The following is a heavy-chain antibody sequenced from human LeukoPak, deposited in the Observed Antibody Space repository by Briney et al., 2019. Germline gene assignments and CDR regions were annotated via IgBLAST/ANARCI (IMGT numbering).Heavy chain of an antibody. J-gene: IGHJ6*03. D-gene: IGHD3-9*01. Sequence: KPSETLSLTCAVYGGSFSGYYWSWLRQPPGKGLEWIGEINHSGSINYNPSLKSRVTISIGTAKNHFSLKLTSVTAADTAVYYCAVTHYDILTGYHKYMDVWGKGTTVTISS. V-gene: IGHV4-34*01. CDR3: AVTHYDILTGYHKYMDV. CDR1: GGSFSGYY. CDR2: INHSGSI.